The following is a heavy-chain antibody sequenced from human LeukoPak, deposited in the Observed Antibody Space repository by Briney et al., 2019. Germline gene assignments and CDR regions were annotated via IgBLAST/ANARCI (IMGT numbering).Heavy chain of an antibody. CDR1: GGSITSSSYY. D-gene: IGHD2-21*02. Sequence: PSETLSLTCTVSGGSITSSSYYWGWIRQPPGKGLEWIASIYYSGSTYYNPSLKSRVTISVDTSKNQFSLMLSSVTAADTAVYYCARHIVVVTAIGGWFDPWGQGTLVTVSS. V-gene: IGHV4-39*01. CDR3: ARHIVVVTAIGGWFDP. CDR2: IYYSGST. J-gene: IGHJ5*02.